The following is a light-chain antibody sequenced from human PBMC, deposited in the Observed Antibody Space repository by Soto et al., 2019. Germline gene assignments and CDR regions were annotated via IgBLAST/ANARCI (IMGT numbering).Light chain of an antibody. CDR2: GAS. Sequence: EIVMTHSPATVAVSPGEGATLSFRASQSVSSSYLAWYQQKPGQAPRLLIYGASSRATGIPDRFSGSGSGTDFTLTISRLEPEDFAVYYCQQYGSSITFGQGNDWRL. CDR3: QQYGSSIT. J-gene: IGKJ5*01. V-gene: IGKV3-20*01. CDR1: QSVSSSY.